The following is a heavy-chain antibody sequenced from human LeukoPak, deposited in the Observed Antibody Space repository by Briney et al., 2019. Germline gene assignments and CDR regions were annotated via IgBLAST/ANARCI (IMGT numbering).Heavy chain of an antibody. Sequence: PSQTLSLTCTVSGGSTSSDNYYWSWIRQPAGKGLEWIGRIYTTGSTNYNPSLKSRVTISVDTSKNQFSLNLSSVTAADTAVYYCARGLGVENFDFWGQGTLVTVSS. V-gene: IGHV4-61*02. CDR1: GGSTSSDNYY. CDR3: ARGLGVENFDF. J-gene: IGHJ4*02. CDR2: IYTTGST. D-gene: IGHD3-16*01.